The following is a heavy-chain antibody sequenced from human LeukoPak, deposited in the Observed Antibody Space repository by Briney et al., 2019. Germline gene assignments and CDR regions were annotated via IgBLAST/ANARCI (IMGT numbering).Heavy chain of an antibody. Sequence: ASVKVSCKASGYTFTSYGISWVRQAPGQGLEWMGGIIPIFGTANYAQKFQGRVTITTDESTSTAYMELSSLRSEDTAVYYCASMMAPGDYWGQGTLVTVSS. CDR1: GYTFTSYG. J-gene: IGHJ4*02. CDR3: ASMMAPGDY. CDR2: IIPIFGTA. V-gene: IGHV1-69*05. D-gene: IGHD5-24*01.